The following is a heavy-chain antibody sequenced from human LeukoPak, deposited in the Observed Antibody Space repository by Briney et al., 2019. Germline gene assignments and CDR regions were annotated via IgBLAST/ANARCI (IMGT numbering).Heavy chain of an antibody. J-gene: IGHJ4*02. V-gene: IGHV3-21*01. CDR1: GFTFSSYS. D-gene: IGHD6-13*01. CDR3: ARGGPSSSWDTYFDY. CDR2: ISSSSSYI. Sequence: GGSLRLSGAASGFTFSSYSMNWVRQAPGKGLEWVSSISSSSSYIYYADSVKGRFTISRDNAKNSLYLQMNSLRAEDTAVYYCARGGPSSSWDTYFDYWGQGTLVTVSS.